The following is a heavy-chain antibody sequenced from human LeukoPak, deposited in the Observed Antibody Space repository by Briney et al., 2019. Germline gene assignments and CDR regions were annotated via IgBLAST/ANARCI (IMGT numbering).Heavy chain of an antibody. CDR2: FDPEDGET. D-gene: IGHD3-22*01. CDR3: ATVEYYDSSGYYYFDY. CDR1: GYTLTELS. J-gene: IGHJ4*02. Sequence: ASVKVSGKVSGYTLTELSIHWVRPAPGKGLEWMGGFDPEDGETIYAQKFQGRVTMTEDTSTDTAYMELSSLRSEDTAVYYCATVEYYDSSGYYYFDYWGQGTLVTVSS. V-gene: IGHV1-24*01.